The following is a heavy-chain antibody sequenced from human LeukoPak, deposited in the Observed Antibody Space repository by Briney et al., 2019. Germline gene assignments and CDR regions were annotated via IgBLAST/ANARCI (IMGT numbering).Heavy chain of an antibody. CDR3: ATWVEGEIFDY. J-gene: IGHJ4*02. CDR1: GYTLTELS. CDR2: FDPEDGET. V-gene: IGHV1-24*01. Sequence: GASVKVSCKVSGYTLTELSMHWVRQAPGKGLEWMGGFDPEDGETIYAQKFQGRVTITEDTSTDTAYMELSSLRSEDTAVYYCATWVEGEIFDYWGQGTLVTVSS.